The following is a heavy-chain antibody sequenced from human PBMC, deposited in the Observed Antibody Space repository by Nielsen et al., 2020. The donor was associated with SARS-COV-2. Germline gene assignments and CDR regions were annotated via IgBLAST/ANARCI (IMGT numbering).Heavy chain of an antibody. CDR1: GLAFRDAW. CDR2: VRSERHGGTT. CDR3: CKDVPFTGGGAIRY. V-gene: IGHV3-15*01. D-gene: IGHD2-8*02. J-gene: IGHJ4*02. Sequence: GGSLRLSCATSGLAFRDAWMTWVRQAPGKGLQWVGHVRSERHGGTTDYAGAVKGRFTISRDDSTDTVYLQMNSLTIEDTGLYFCCKDVPFTGGGAIRYWGQGALVTVSS.